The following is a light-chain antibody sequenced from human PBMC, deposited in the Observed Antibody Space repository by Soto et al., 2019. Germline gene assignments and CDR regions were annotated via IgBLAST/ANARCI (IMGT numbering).Light chain of an antibody. CDR2: GAS. V-gene: IGKV3-20*01. Sequence: EIGLTQSPGTLSLSPGERATLSCRASQSVSSSYLAWYQQKPGQAPRLLIYGASSRATGIPDRFSGSGSGTGFTLTISRLEPEDFAVYFCQQYGSSPQFTFGQGTKVDIK. J-gene: IGKJ2*01. CDR3: QQYGSSPQFT. CDR1: QSVSSSY.